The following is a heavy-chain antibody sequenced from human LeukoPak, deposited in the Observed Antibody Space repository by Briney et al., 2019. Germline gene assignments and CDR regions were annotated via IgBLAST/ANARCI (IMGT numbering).Heavy chain of an antibody. J-gene: IGHJ5*02. CDR1: GYTFTSYD. CDR2: MNPNSGNT. CDR3: AREAKTGYSSSLVWFDP. D-gene: IGHD6-13*01. V-gene: IGHV1-8*01. Sequence: GASVKVSCKASGYTFTSYDINWVRQATGQGLEWMGWMNPNSGNTGYAQKFQGRVTMTRDTSISTAYMELSRLRSDDTAVYYCAREAKTGYSSSLVWFDPWGQGTLVTVSS.